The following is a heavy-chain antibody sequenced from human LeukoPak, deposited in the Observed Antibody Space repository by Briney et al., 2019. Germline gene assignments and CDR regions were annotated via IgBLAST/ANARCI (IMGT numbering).Heavy chain of an antibody. Sequence: PGGSLRLSCEASGFTFSSYNMNWVRQAPGKGLEWVSSISTSSSNIYYADSVKGRFTISRDNAKNSLYLQMNSLRAEDTAVYYCAKGGGSGWYGYYYYGMDVWGQGTTVTVSS. CDR2: ISTSSSNI. J-gene: IGHJ6*02. CDR3: AKGGGSGWYGYYYYGMDV. CDR1: GFTFSSYN. D-gene: IGHD6-19*01. V-gene: IGHV3-21*01.